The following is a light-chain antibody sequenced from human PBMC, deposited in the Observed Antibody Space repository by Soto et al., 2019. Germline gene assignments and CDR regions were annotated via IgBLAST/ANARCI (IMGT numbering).Light chain of an antibody. J-gene: IGKJ1*01. CDR3: QQSNNWPKT. CDR1: QSVNSN. V-gene: IGKV3-15*01. Sequence: EIVMTQSPDTLSVSPGETATLSCRASQSVNSNLAWYQQKPGQAPRLLISDASTRAAGLPARFSGSGSGTEFTLTISSIQSEDFAVYFCQQSNNWPKTFGQGTKV. CDR2: DAS.